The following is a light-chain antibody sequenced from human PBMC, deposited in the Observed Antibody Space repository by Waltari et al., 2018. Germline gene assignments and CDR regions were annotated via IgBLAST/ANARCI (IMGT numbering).Light chain of an antibody. CDR1: QSVLYNSNDKNY. CDR2: WAS. Sequence: DIVMTQSPEFLAVSLGERATINCKSSQSVLYNSNDKNYLAWYQQKPGQPPKLLIYWASTRQSGVPDLFSGSGSGTDFTLTINSLHAEDVAVYYCQQYYSRRTFGRGTRVEIK. J-gene: IGKJ1*01. CDR3: QQYYSRRT. V-gene: IGKV4-1*01.